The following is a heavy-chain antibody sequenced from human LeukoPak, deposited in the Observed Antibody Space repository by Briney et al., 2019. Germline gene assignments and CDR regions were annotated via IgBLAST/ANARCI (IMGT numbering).Heavy chain of an antibody. CDR2: ISYDGSNK. J-gene: IGHJ4*02. Sequence: QPGGSLRLSCAASGFTFSSYGMHWVRQAPGKGLEWVAVISYDGSNKYYADSVKGRFTISRDNSKNTLYLQMNSLRAEDTAVYYCAKSWWGYCSGGSCYWDYWGQGTLVTVSS. CDR3: AKSWWGYCSGGSCYWDY. CDR1: GFTFSSYG. D-gene: IGHD2-15*01. V-gene: IGHV3-30*18.